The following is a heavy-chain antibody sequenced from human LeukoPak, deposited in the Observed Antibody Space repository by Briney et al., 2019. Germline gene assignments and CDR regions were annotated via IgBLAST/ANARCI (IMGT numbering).Heavy chain of an antibody. CDR3: AREGSSSEYYYYMDV. V-gene: IGHV1-69*05. D-gene: IGHD6-13*01. CDR1: GGTFSSYA. Sequence: PVKVSCKASGGTFSSYAISWVRQAPGQGLEWMGGIIPIFGTANYAQKFQGRVTITTDESTSTAYMELSSLRSEDTAVYYCAREGSSSEYYYYMDVWGKGTTVTVSS. CDR2: IIPIFGTA. J-gene: IGHJ6*03.